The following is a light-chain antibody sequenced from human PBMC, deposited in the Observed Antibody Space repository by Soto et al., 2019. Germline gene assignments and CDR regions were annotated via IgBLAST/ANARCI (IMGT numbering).Light chain of an antibody. J-gene: IGLJ1*01. CDR1: ISDVAAYDY. V-gene: IGLV2-14*01. CDR2: EVS. CDR3: GSYTSSSNYV. Sequence: QSALTHPASVSGSPGQSITISCTGSISDVAAYDYVSWYQQHPGKAPKLIIFEVSNRPSGSSSRFSGSKSGNTASLTISGLQTEDEAHYYCGSYTSSSNYVFGTGTKVTVL.